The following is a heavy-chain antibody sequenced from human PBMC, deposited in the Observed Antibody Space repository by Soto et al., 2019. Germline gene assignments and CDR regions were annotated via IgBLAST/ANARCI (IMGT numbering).Heavy chain of an antibody. D-gene: IGHD3-16*01. Sequence: QVQLVQSGAEVKKPGSSVKVSCKASGGTISSYSINWVRQAPGQGLEWMGGIIPIFGTANSAQKFQGRVTLTADESTSTAHMELNSLRNEDTAVYYCARPFQSWPGGWYFDLWGRGTLVTVSS. CDR3: ARPFQSWPGGWYFDL. CDR2: IIPIFGTA. V-gene: IGHV1-69*01. J-gene: IGHJ2*01. CDR1: GGTISSYS.